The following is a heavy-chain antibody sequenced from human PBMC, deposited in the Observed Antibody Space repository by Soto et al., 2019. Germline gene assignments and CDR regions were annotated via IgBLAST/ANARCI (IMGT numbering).Heavy chain of an antibody. CDR2: IWYDGSKN. D-gene: IGHD6-13*01. J-gene: IGHJ5*02. Sequence: PGGSLRPSCVTSGFAFSSYSRVLVRQAPGKGLEWVAGIWYDGSKNYYADSVRGRFTISRDNSKNTLYLQMNSLRAEDTAVYYCARAAVIAAAGTLWSDPWGEGTLVTVSS. V-gene: IGHV3-33*08. CDR3: ARAAVIAAAGTLWSDP. CDR1: GFAFSSYS.